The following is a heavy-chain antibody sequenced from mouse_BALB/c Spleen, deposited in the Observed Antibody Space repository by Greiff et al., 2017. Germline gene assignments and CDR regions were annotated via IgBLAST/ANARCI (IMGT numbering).Heavy chain of an antibody. V-gene: IGHV1-14*01. J-gene: IGHJ1*01. CDR3: ARRGYYGSSYWYFDV. CDR1: GYTFTSYV. CDR2: INPYNDGT. Sequence: VQLQQSGPELVKPGASVKMSCKASGYTFTSYVMHWVKQKPGQGLKWIGYINPYNDGTKYNEKFKGKATLTSDKSSSTAYMELSSLTSEDSAVYYCARRGYYGSSYWYFDVWGAGTTVTVSS. D-gene: IGHD1-1*01.